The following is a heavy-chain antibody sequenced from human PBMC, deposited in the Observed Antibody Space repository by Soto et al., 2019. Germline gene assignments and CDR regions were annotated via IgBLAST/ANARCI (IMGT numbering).Heavy chain of an antibody. Sequence: PRLSVRLSCAGSGFNVKSNYMDRVGRAAGKGLEWVSVIYSSGNTYYADSVKGRFTVSRDNSKNTLYLQMNSLRAEDPVVSYCAKVLAAAGDAFDIWGQGTSVTGSS. CDR1: GFNVKSNY. J-gene: IGHJ3*02. CDR3: AKVLAAAGDAFDI. CDR2: IYSSGNT. D-gene: IGHD6-13*01. V-gene: IGHV3-53*01.